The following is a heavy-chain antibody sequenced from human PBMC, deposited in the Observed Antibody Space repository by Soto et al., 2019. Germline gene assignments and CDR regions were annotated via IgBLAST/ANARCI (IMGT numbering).Heavy chain of an antibody. D-gene: IGHD6-13*01. V-gene: IGHV4-34*01. Sequence: GGNVCSSCWSRIRQNPGKGLEWIGEINHSGSTNYNPSLKSRVTISVDTSKNQFSLKLSSVTAADTAVYYCARVGSSWYPSYYYSGMDVWGQGTTVTVSS. J-gene: IGHJ6*02. CDR2: INHSGST. CDR3: ARVGSSWYPSYYYSGMDV. CDR1: GGNVCSSC.